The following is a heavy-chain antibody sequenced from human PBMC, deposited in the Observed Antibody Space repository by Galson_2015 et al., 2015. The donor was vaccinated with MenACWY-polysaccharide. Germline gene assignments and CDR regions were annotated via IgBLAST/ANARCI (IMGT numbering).Heavy chain of an antibody. D-gene: IGHD3-3*01. CDR2: IDSGSSNI. V-gene: IGHV3-48*02. CDR1: GFTFSSYS. J-gene: IGHJ6*03. CDR3: ARVQINFWSGYSGTDYYYYMDV. Sequence: SLRLSCAASGFTFSSYSMNWVRQAPGKGLEWVSYIDSGSSNIYYADSVKGRFTISRDNAKNSLYLQMNSLRDEDTAVYYCARVQINFWSGYSGTDYYYYMDVWGKGTTVTVSS.